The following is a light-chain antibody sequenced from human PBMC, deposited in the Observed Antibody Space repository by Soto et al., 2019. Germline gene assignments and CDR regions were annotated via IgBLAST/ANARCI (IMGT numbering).Light chain of an antibody. CDR1: SSNIGGNT. J-gene: IGLJ1*01. Sequence: QSVLTQPPSASGTPGQRVTISCSTSSSNIGGNTVNWYQQLPGTAPKLLIYRYDQRPSGVPDRFSGSKSGTSASLAISGLQSADEADYYCAAWDASLNGDVFGTGTKLTVL. V-gene: IGLV1-44*01. CDR3: AAWDASLNGDV. CDR2: RYD.